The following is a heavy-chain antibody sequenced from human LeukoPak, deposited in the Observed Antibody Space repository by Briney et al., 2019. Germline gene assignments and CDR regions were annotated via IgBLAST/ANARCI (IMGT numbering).Heavy chain of an antibody. V-gene: IGHV4-59*01. CDR3: ARDRPGSYWYFDL. D-gene: IGHD3-10*01. CDR2: IYYLGST. J-gene: IGHJ2*01. Sequence: TSETLSLTCTVSGGSISSYYWSWIRQPPGKGLEWVGHIYYLGSTNYNPSLKSRVTISIDTSKNYFSLKLNSVIAADTAVYYCARDRPGSYWYFDLWGQGTLVTVSS. CDR1: GGSISSYY.